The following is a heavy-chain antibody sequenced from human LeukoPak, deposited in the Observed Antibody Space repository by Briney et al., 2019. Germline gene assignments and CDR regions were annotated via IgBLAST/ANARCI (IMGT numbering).Heavy chain of an antibody. CDR3: ARADIVVVPAAILDSYYFDY. Sequence: PSETLSLTCAVYGGSFSGYYWSWIRQPPGKGLEWIGEINHSGSTNYNPSPKSRVTISVDTSKNQFSLKLSSVTAADTAVYYCARADIVVVPAAILDSYYFDYWGQGTLVTVSS. CDR2: INHSGST. J-gene: IGHJ4*02. V-gene: IGHV4-34*01. CDR1: GGSFSGYY. D-gene: IGHD2-2*01.